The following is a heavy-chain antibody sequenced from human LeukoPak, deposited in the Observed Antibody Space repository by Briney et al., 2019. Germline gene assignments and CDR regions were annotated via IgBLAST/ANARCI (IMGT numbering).Heavy chain of an antibody. CDR1: GYSFTSYW. CDR2: IYPGDSDT. Sequence: GESLKISCKGSGYSFTSYWIGWVRQMPGKGLEWMGSIYPGDSDTSYSPSFQGQVTISADKSISTAYLQWSSLKASDTAMYYCARLRYSSTWYRFDYFDYWGQGTLVTVSS. D-gene: IGHD6-13*01. J-gene: IGHJ4*02. V-gene: IGHV5-51*01. CDR3: ARLRYSSTWYRFDYFDY.